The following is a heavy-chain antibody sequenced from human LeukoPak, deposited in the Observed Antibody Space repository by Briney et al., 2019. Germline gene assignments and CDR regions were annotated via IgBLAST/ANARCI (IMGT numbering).Heavy chain of an antibody. CDR2: ISGSGGNT. CDR3: AKDTTVTTHWYFDL. V-gene: IGHV3-23*01. J-gene: IGHJ2*01. CDR1: GFTFSSYA. Sequence: PGASLRLSCAASGFTFSSYAMSWVREAPGKGLEWGSGISGSGGNTYYADSVKGRFSISRDNSKNTLYLKMNSLRAEDTAVYYCAKDTTVTTHWYFDLWGRGTLVTVSS. D-gene: IGHD4-17*01.